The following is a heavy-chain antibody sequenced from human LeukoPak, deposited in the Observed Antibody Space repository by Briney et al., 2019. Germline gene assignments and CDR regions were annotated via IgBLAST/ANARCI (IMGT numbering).Heavy chain of an antibody. CDR1: GFTFSSYE. CDR2: IKQDGSEK. J-gene: IGHJ4*02. CDR3: ARDKVVGATLFDY. D-gene: IGHD1-26*01. Sequence: GGSLRLSCAASGFTFSSYEMNSVRQAPGKGLEWVANIKQDGSEKYYVDSAKGRFTISRDNAKNSLYLQMNSMRAEDTAVYYCARDKVVGATLFDYWGQGTLVTVSS. V-gene: IGHV3-7*01.